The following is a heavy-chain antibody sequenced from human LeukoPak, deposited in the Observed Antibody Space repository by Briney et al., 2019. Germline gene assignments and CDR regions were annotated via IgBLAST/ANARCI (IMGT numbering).Heavy chain of an antibody. CDR2: IIPIFGTA. D-gene: IGHD1-14*01. CDR3: ARDLSPREPQAT. V-gene: IGHV1-69*05. CDR1: GGTFSSYA. Sequence: ASVKVSCKASGGTFSSYAISWARQAPGQGLEWMGGIIPIFGTANYAQKFQGRVTITTDESTSTAYMELSSLRSEDTAVYYCARDLSPREPQATWGQGTLVTVSS. J-gene: IGHJ4*02.